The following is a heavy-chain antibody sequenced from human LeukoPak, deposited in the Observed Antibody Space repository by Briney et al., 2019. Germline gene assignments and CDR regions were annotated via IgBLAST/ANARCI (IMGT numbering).Heavy chain of an antibody. Sequence: PGRSLRLSCAASVFTFSSYGMHWVRQAPGKGLEWVAVISYDGSNKYYADSVKGRFTISRDNSKNTLYLQMNSLRAEDTAVYYCAKQIEYQLLSPFDYWGQGTLVTVSS. D-gene: IGHD2-2*01. CDR2: ISYDGSNK. V-gene: IGHV3-30*18. CDR1: VFTFSSYG. CDR3: AKQIEYQLLSPFDY. J-gene: IGHJ4*02.